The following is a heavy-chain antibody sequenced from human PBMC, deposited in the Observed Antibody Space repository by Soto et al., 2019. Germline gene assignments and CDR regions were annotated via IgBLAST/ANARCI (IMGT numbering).Heavy chain of an antibody. CDR3: ARGRGYDFSFLDY. V-gene: IGHV4-59*01. CDR1: GGSISSYY. Sequence: SETLSLTCPVSGGSISSYYWSWIRQPPGKGLEWIGYIYYSGSTNYNPSLKSRVTISVDTSKNQFSLKLSSVTAADTAVYYCARGRGYDFSFLDYWGQGTLVTVSS. J-gene: IGHJ4*02. CDR2: IYYSGST. D-gene: IGHD5-12*01.